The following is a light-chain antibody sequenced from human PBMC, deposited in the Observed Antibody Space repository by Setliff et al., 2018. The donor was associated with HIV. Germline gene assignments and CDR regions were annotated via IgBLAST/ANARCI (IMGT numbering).Light chain of an antibody. CDR3: CSYTRSNTLYV. V-gene: IGLV2-14*01. J-gene: IGLJ1*01. CDR2: EVS. CDR1: SSDVGGYDY. Sequence: QSVLTQPASVSGSPGQSITISCTGTSSDVGGYDYVSWYQQRPGKAPKLMIYEVSNRPSGVSNRFSGSKSGNTASLTISGLQAEDAADYYCCSYTRSNTLYVFGTGTKVTVL.